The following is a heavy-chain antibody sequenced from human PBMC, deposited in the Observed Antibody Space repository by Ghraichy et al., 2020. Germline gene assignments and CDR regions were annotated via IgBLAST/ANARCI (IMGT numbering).Heavy chain of an antibody. Sequence: SQTLSLTCAVYGGSFSGYYWSWIRQPPGKGLEWIGEINHSGSTNYNPSLKSRVTISVDTSKNQFSLKLSSVTAADTAGYYCARGLPGIAAAGTLFDYWGQGTLVTGSS. CDR1: GGSFSGYY. J-gene: IGHJ4*02. V-gene: IGHV4-34*01. D-gene: IGHD6-13*01. CDR2: INHSGST. CDR3: ARGLPGIAAAGTLFDY.